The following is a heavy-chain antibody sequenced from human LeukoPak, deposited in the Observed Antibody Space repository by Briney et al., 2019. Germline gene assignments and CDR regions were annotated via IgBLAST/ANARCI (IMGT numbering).Heavy chain of an antibody. CDR1: GFTFSSYA. CDR2: ISDSGGYT. Sequence: GGSLRLSCAASGFTFSSYAMSWVRQAPGKGLEWVSVISDSGGYTYYADSVKGRFTIPRDNSKNTLYLQMNSLRAEDTAVYYCAKAYCSSNRCYFFDYWGQGTLVTVSS. CDR3: AKAYCSSNRCYFFDY. V-gene: IGHV3-23*01. D-gene: IGHD2-2*01. J-gene: IGHJ4*02.